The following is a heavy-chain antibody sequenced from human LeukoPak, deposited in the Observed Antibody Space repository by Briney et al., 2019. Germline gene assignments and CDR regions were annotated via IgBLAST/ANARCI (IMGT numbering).Heavy chain of an antibody. V-gene: IGHV4-59*01. CDR3: AGSAVRNYGMDV. D-gene: IGHD6-6*01. CDR2: IYSSVNT. Sequence: SETLSLTCTVSGGSINNYYWSWIRQPPGKGLEWIGNIYSSVNTKYNPALKSRVTISADTSKQQFFLKLTFVTAADTAVYYCAGSAVRNYGMDVWGQGTTVTVSS. CDR1: GGSINNYY. J-gene: IGHJ6*02.